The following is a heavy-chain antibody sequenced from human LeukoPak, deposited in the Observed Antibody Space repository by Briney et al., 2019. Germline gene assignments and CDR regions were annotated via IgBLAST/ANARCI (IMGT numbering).Heavy chain of an antibody. CDR2: ISSSSSTI. Sequence: PRGSLRLSCAASGFTFSSYSMNWVRQAPGKGLEWVSYISSSSSTIYYADSVKGRFTISRDNAKNSLYQQMNSLRDEDTAVYYCARGVYEVVVAGTPDYNWFDPWGQGTLVTVSS. V-gene: IGHV3-48*02. CDR1: GFTFSSYS. CDR3: ARGVYEVVVAGTPDYNWFDP. J-gene: IGHJ5*02. D-gene: IGHD6-19*01.